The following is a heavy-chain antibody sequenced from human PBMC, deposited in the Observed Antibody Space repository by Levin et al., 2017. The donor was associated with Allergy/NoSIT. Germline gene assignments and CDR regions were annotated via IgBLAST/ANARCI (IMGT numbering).Heavy chain of an antibody. V-gene: IGHV4-59*01. CDR3: ARDIPGGSFGL. Sequence: PSETLSLTCTVSGGSISSYCWNWIRQPPGKGLEWLGYICYSGSTNYNPSLKSRVTISVDTSKNQFSLKLTSVTAADTAVYYCARDIPGGSFGLWGRGTLVTVSS. CDR1: GGSISSYC. J-gene: IGHJ2*01. CDR2: ICYSGST. D-gene: IGHD1-26*01.